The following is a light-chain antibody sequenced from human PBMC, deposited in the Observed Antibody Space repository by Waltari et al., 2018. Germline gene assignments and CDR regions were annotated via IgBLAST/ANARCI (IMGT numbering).Light chain of an antibody. CDR3: QQYNNWPPIT. Sequence: EIVMTQSPPTLSVSPGERAPLSCRASQSVSNSLALYQHRPGRAPRLLIHSASTRAPGIPARFSGSGSETEFTLTISNLQSEDFALYYCQQYNNWPPITFGQGTRLEIK. CDR2: SAS. J-gene: IGKJ5*01. CDR1: QSVSNS. V-gene: IGKV3D-15*01.